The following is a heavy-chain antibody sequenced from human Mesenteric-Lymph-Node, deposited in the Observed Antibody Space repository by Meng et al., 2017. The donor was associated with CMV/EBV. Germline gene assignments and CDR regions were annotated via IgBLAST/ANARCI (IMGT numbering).Heavy chain of an antibody. D-gene: IGHD3-16*01. J-gene: IGHJ3*02. CDR1: GYTFTSYY. V-gene: IGHV1-46*01. Sequence: ASVKVSCKASGYTFTSYYMHWVRQAPGQGLEWMGIINPSGGSTSYAQKFQGGVTMTRDTSTSTVYMELSSLRSEDTAVYYCARVQRGGVDAFDIWGQGTMVTVSS. CDR3: ARVQRGGVDAFDI. CDR2: INPSGGST.